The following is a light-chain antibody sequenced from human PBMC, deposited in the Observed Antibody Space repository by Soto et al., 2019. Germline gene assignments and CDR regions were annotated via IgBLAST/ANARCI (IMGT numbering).Light chain of an antibody. CDR1: QSVSYTF. V-gene: IGKV3-20*01. CDR3: QQYGSSHT. J-gene: IGKJ5*01. CDR2: GAS. Sequence: EIVMTQSPATLSLSPGERATLSCRASQSVSYTFLAWYQQKPGQAPRLLIFGASTRATGIPDRFSGSGAGAYFNLTISRLEPADFGVYYCQQYGSSHTFGQGTRLEIK.